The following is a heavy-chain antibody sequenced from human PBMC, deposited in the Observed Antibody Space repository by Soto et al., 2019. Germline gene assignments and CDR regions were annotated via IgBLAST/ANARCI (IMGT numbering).Heavy chain of an antibody. Sequence: PGGSPRLSCAASGFPFRSYGMHWGRQAPGKGLDWVAIISYDGSSEYYADSVRGRFTISRDNSRNTLYLQMNSLRAEDTAVYYCAEDRAVLTTMAHYFDSWGQGTLVTVSS. V-gene: IGHV3-30*18. J-gene: IGHJ4*02. CDR2: ISYDGSSE. D-gene: IGHD4-17*01. CDR1: GFPFRSYG. CDR3: AEDRAVLTTMAHYFDS.